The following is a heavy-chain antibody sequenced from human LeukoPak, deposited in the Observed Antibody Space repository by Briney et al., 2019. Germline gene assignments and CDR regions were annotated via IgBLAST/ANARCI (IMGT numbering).Heavy chain of an antibody. CDR1: GFTFSSNS. V-gene: IGHV3-48*04. J-gene: IGHJ4*02. D-gene: IGHD2-2*01. Sequence: GGSLRLSCAASGFTFSSNSMNWVRQAPGKGLEWVSYISGSGNTIYYADSVKGRFTISRDNAKDSLFLQMNSLRAEDTAVYFCARGTPVPAATPYYFDYWGQGTLVTVSS. CDR2: ISGSGNTI. CDR3: ARGTPVPAATPYYFDY.